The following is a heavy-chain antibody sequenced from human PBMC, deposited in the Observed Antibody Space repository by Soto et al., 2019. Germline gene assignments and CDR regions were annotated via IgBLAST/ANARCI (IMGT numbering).Heavy chain of an antibody. CDR3: ARGGSGTYHV. CDR2: TYYRGNT. J-gene: IGHJ4*02. Sequence: QVQLQESGPGLVKPSQTLTLTCTVSDDSITGGGYFWTWIRQLPGKGLEWLGSTYYRGNTFYNPSVTSRGTVSRGLSKSRGSLRVNSVTAADTAIYFCARGGSGTYHVWGQGTLVIVSS. V-gene: IGHV4-31*02. D-gene: IGHD3-10*01. CDR1: DDSITGGGYF.